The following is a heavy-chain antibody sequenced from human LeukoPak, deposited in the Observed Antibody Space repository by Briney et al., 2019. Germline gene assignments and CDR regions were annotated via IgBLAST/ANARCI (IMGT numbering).Heavy chain of an antibody. CDR2: ISAYNGNT. V-gene: IGHV1-18*01. Sequence: ASVKVSCKASGYTFTSYGISWVRQAPGQGLEWMGWISAYNGNTNYAQKLQGRVTMTTDTSTSTAYMELRSLRSDDTAVYYCARDRPYDFWSGFQTQSNWFDPWGQGPLVTVSS. D-gene: IGHD3-3*01. CDR1: GYTFTSYG. CDR3: ARDRPYDFWSGFQTQSNWFDP. J-gene: IGHJ5*02.